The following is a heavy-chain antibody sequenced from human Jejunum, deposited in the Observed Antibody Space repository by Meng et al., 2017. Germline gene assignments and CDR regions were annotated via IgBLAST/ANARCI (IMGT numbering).Heavy chain of an antibody. CDR3: AKDPNGYYIGAFDS. D-gene: IGHD5-18*01. CDR1: GFSFRSFA. CDR2: IKGSGDGT. J-gene: IGHJ3*01. V-gene: IGHV3-23*01. Sequence: GESLKISCAASGFSFRSFAMCWVRQTPGKGLEWVSAIKGSGDGTMYADSVRGRFIISRDNSKNTLYLQMNSLRVEDTAVYYCAKDPNGYYIGAFDSWGQGAMVTVSS.